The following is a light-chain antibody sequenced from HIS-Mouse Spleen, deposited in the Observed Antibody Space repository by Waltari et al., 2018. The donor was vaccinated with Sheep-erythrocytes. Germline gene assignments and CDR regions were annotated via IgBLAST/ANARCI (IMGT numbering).Light chain of an antibody. V-gene: IGLV2-23*01. CDR2: EGS. Sequence: QSALTQPASVSGSPGQSITISCTGTSSDVGSYNLVSWYQQHPGKDPKLMIYEGSKRPSGVSKRVSGSKSCNTASLTSSGLQAEDEADYYCCSYAGSSTPWVFGGGTKLTVL. CDR3: CSYAGSSTPWV. J-gene: IGLJ3*02. CDR1: SSDVGSYNL.